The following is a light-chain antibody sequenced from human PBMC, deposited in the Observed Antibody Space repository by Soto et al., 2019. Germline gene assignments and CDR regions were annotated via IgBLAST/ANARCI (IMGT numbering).Light chain of an antibody. CDR3: QQSFTTSRT. CDR1: QTINTY. CDR2: AAS. J-gene: IGKJ4*02. Sequence: DILMTQSPSSLSASAGDSVTITCRASQTINTYLNWYQQIPGKAPKLLIFAASSLQSGVPSRFSGSGSGREFTLTINSLQPEDFATYYCQQSFTTSRTFGRGTKVEIK. V-gene: IGKV1-39*01.